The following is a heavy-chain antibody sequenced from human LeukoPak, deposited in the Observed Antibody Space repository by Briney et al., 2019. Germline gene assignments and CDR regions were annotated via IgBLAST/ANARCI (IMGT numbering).Heavy chain of an antibody. D-gene: IGHD2-15*01. CDR1: GGSISSYY. Sequence: SETLSLTCTVSGGSISSYYWSWIRQPPGKGLEWIGYIYYSGSTYYNPSLKGRVTISVDMSKNQFSLKLSSVTAADTAVYYCARADTSGRLFDYWGQGTLVTVSS. CDR3: ARADTSGRLFDY. J-gene: IGHJ4*02. V-gene: IGHV4-59*12. CDR2: IYYSGST.